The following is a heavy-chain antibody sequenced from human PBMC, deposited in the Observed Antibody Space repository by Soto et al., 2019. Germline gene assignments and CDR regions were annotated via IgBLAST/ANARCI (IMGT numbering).Heavy chain of an antibody. CDR1: GFTFDDYA. CDR3: AKGGVGDYYWYFDL. V-gene: IGHV3-9*01. D-gene: IGHD4-17*01. CDR2: ISWYSGSI. J-gene: IGHJ2*01. Sequence: EVQLVESGGGLVQPGRSLRLSCAASGFTFDDYAMHWVRQAPGKGLEWVSGISWYSGSIGNADSVKGRFTISRDNARNSLYLQMNSLRAEDTALYYCAKGGVGDYYWYFDLWGRGTLVTVSS.